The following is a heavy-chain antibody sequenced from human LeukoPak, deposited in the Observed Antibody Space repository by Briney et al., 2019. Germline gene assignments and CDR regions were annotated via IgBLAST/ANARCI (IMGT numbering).Heavy chain of an antibody. D-gene: IGHD6-6*01. CDR1: GYTFTIYG. J-gene: IGHJ4*02. CDR2: ISPYTGNR. Sequence: SVSVSCEASGYTFTIYGIRGVPRAPGRGLEWVRWISPYTGNRNYAQKLQGRVTMTTDTSTSTAYMELRSLRSDDTAVYYCARTTDSSSLDYWGQGTLVTVSS. CDR3: ARTTDSSSLDY. V-gene: IGHV1-18*01.